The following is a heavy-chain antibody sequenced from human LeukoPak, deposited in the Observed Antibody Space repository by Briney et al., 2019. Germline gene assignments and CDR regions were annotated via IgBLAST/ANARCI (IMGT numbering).Heavy chain of an antibody. D-gene: IGHD3-10*01. J-gene: IGHJ6*02. V-gene: IGHV4-39*01. CDR2: IYYSGST. CDR1: GGSISSSSYY. CDR3: ARLYGSGSYFSFVDYYGMDV. Sequence: SETLSHTCTVSGGSISSSSYYWGWIRQPPGKGLEWIGSIYYSGSTYYNPSLKSRVTISVDTSKNQFSLKLSSVTAADTAVYYCARLYGSGSYFSFVDYYGMDVWGQGTTVTVSS.